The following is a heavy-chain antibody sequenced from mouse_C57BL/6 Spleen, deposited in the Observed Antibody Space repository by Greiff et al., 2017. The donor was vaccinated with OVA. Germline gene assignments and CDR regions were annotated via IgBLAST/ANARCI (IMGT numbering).Heavy chain of an antibody. J-gene: IGHJ4*01. CDR2: LSNGGGST. V-gene: IGHV5-12*01. CDR1: GFTFSDYY. CDR3: ARRGGSSFNAMDY. D-gene: IGHD1-1*01. Sequence: EVHVVESGGGLVQPGGSLKLSCAASGFTFSDYYMYWVRPTPEKRLEWVAYLSNGGGSTYYPDTVKGRFTISRDNATNTLYLQMSRLKSEDTAMYYCARRGGSSFNAMDYWGQGTSVTVSS.